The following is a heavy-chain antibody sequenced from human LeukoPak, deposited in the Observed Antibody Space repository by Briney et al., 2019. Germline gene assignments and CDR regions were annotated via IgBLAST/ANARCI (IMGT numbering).Heavy chain of an antibody. CDR2: INPSGGST. CDR3: ARAATAVHQYHYGMDV. CDR1: GYTFTSYY. V-gene: IGHV1-46*03. D-gene: IGHD2-2*01. Sequence: GASVKVSCKASGYTFTSYYMHWVRQAPGQGLEWMGIINPSGGSTSYAQKFQGSVTMTRDMSTSTVYMELSSLRSEDTAVYYCARAATAVHQYHYGMDVWGQGTAVTVSS. J-gene: IGHJ6*02.